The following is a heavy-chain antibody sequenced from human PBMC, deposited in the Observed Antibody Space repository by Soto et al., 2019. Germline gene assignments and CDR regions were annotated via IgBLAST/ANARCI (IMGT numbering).Heavy chain of an antibody. CDR2: INYSGNT. CDR3: AGASGDSSGSSFDY. Sequence: QVQLQESGPGLVRPSQTLSLRCSVSGGSISSAENFWSWVRQPPGKGLEWIGYINYSGNTSFNPSLQSRLAISVDTSNNQFSPRLTSVTAADTAVYYCAGASGDSSGSSFDYWGQGNLVTVSS. J-gene: IGHJ4*02. CDR1: GGSISSAENF. D-gene: IGHD3-22*01. V-gene: IGHV4-30-4*01.